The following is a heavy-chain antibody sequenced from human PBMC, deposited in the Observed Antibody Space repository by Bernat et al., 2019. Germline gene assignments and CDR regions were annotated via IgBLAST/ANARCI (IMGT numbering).Heavy chain of an antibody. D-gene: IGHD1-26*01. CDR2: IYYSGST. CDR1: GGPISSSSYY. Sequence: QLQLQESGPGLVKPSETLSLTCTVSGGPISSSSYYWGWIRQPPGKGLEWIGSIYYSGSTYYNPSLKSRVTISVDTSKNQFSLKLSCVTAADTAVYYCAGHWVSGSRRAFDIWGQGTMVTVSS. V-gene: IGHV4-39*01. J-gene: IGHJ3*02. CDR3: AGHWVSGSRRAFDI.